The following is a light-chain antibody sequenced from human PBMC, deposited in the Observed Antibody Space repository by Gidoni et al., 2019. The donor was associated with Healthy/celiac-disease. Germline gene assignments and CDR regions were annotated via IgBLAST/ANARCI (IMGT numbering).Light chain of an antibody. J-gene: IGLJ2*01. V-gene: IGLV2-11*01. CDR1: SSDVGGYNY. Sequence: QSALTQPRSVAGSPGQSVTISCTGTSSDVGGYNYVSWYQQHPGKAPKLIIYDVSKRTAGVPDRFSGSKSGNTASLTISGLQAEDEADYYCCSYAGSSTYVVFGGGTKLTVL. CDR3: CSYAGSSTYVV. CDR2: DVS.